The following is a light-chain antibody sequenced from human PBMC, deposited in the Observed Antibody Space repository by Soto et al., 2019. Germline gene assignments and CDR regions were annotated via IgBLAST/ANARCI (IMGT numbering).Light chain of an antibody. CDR3: QQYYSPPLT. V-gene: IGKV4-1*01. CDR1: QSVLHSSNNKNY. Sequence: DIVMTQSPDSLAVSLGERATINCKSSQSVLHSSNNKNYLAWYQQKPGQPPKLLIYWASTRESGVPDRFSGSGSGPDFTLTISSLQAEDVAVYCCQQYYSPPLTFGGGIKVEIK. J-gene: IGKJ4*01. CDR2: WAS.